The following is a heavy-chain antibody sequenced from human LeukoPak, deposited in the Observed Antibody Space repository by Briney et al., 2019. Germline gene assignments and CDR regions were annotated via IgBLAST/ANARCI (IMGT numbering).Heavy chain of an antibody. V-gene: IGHV3-23*01. Sequence: PGGSLRLSCAASGFTFSSYAMSWVRQAPGKGLEWVSAISGSGGSTYYADSVKGRFTISRDNSKNTLYLQMNSLRAEDTAVYYCARGGYYYDSSGYYYPPGAFDIWGQGTMVTVSS. J-gene: IGHJ3*02. CDR2: ISGSGGST. CDR1: GFTFSSYA. D-gene: IGHD3-22*01. CDR3: ARGGYYYDSSGYYYPPGAFDI.